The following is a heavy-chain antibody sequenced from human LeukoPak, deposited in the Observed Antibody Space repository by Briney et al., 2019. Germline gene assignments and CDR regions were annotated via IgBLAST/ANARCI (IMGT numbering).Heavy chain of an antibody. CDR3: ARDGCSSTSCYLYYYYYMDV. CDR1: GYTFTGYY. CDR2: INPNSGGT. V-gene: IGHV1-2*02. D-gene: IGHD2-2*01. Sequence: GASVKVSCKASGYTFTGYYMHWVRQAPGQGLEWMGWINPNSGGTNYAQKFQGRVTMTRDTSISTAYMELSRLRSDDTAVYYCARDGCSSTSCYLYYYYYMDVGGKGTTVTVSS. J-gene: IGHJ6*03.